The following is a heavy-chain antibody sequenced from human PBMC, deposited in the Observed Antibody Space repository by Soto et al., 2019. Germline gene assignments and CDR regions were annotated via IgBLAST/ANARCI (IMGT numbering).Heavy chain of an antibody. D-gene: IGHD4-4*01. J-gene: IGHJ6*03. V-gene: IGHV3-23*01. CDR2: ISGSGGST. CDR3: ANPLDYSNEKLGGYYYMDV. Sequence: GGSLRLSCAASGFTFSSYAMSWVRQAPGKGLEWVSAISGSGGSTYYADSVKGRFTISRDNSKNTLYLQMNSLRAEDTAVYYCANPLDYSNEKLGGYYYMDVWGKGTTVTVSS. CDR1: GFTFSSYA.